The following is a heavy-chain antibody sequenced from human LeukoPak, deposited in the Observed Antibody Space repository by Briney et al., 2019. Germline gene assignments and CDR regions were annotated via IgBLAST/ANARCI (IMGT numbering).Heavy chain of an antibody. CDR2: IKSKTDGGTT. V-gene: IGHV3-15*01. J-gene: IGHJ4*02. Sequence: GGSLRLSCAASGFTFSNAWMSWVRQAPGKGLEWVGRIKSKTDGGTTDYAAPVKGRFTISRDDSKNTLYLQMNSLKTEDTAVYYCTTDPYYYDSSDHGPFDYWGQGTLVTVSS. CDR3: TTDPYYYDSSDHGPFDY. D-gene: IGHD3-22*01. CDR1: GFTFSNAW.